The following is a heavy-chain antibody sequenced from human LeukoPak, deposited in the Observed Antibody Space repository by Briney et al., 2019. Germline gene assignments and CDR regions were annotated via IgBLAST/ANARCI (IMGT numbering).Heavy chain of an antibody. CDR3: ARHDNGGMVRGLIPADAFDI. CDR1: GFAVSSNY. D-gene: IGHD3-10*01. Sequence: GGSLRLSCAASGFAVSSNYMSWVRQAPGKGLEWVSYISSGGITIYYADSVKGRFTISRDNAKNSLYLQMNSLKASDTAMYYCARHDNGGMVRGLIPADAFDIWGQGTMVTVSS. CDR2: ISSGGITI. V-gene: IGHV3-11*01. J-gene: IGHJ3*02.